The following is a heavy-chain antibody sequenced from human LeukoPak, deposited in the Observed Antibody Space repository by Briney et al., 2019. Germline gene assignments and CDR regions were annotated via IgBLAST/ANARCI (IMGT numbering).Heavy chain of an antibody. CDR1: GYSFTHYY. CDR3: AREGRVGNWFDA. Sequence: GASRKVSCKPSGYSFTHYYVHWLGQAPGPGVEWMGWFNPAIGGANYAQTFPARVTMSRETSLPTLCMDLNRPTSDVPPRFYFAREGRVGNWFDAGGQGSPVTASS. J-gene: IGHJ5*02. D-gene: IGHD2-15*01. CDR2: FNPAIGGA. V-gene: IGHV1-2*02.